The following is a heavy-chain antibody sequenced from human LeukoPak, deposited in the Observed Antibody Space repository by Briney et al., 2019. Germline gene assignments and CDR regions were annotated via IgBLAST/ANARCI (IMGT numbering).Heavy chain of an antibody. CDR2: IIPIFGTA. J-gene: IGHJ3*02. D-gene: IGHD2-21*01. Sequence: ASVKVSCKASGGTFSSYAISWVRQAPGQGLEWMGGIIPIFGTASYAQKFQGRVTITADESTSTAYMELSSPRSEDTAVYYCARDREEGHIVVADDAFDIWGQGTMVTVSS. V-gene: IGHV1-69*13. CDR3: ARDREEGHIVVADDAFDI. CDR1: GGTFSSYA.